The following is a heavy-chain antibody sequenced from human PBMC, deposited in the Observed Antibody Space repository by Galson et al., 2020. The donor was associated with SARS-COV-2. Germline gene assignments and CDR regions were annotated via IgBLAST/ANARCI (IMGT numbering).Heavy chain of an antibody. Sequence: SETLSLTCTVSGGSISSGNYYWSWIRQNPGKGLEWIWYIYYSGNTHYNPALKSRVSISVDSSTNQFSLNLNSVTAADTAVDFCMRRAPYRCASVDIWGQGTMVSDSS. CDR3: MRRAPYRCASVDI. J-gene: IGHJ3*02. CDR1: GGSISSGNYY. V-gene: IGHV4-31*03. D-gene: IGHD2-21*01. CDR2: IYYSGNT.